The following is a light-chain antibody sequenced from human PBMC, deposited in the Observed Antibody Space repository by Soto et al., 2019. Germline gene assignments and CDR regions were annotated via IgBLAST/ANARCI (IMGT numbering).Light chain of an antibody. V-gene: IGLV3-25*02. J-gene: IGLJ1*01. Sequence: YELTQPPSVSVSPGQTARITCSGDELSKQYSFWYQQKPGQAPVLVIYKDTERASGIPGRFSGSSSGTTVTLTISGVRAEDEATYYCQSSDDTGDYYLFGTGTKVTVL. CDR1: ELSKQY. CDR2: KDT. CDR3: QSSDDTGDYYL.